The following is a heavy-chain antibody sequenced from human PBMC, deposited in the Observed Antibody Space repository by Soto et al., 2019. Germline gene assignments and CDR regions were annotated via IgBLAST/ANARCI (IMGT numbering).Heavy chain of an antibody. CDR2: FYTSGST. D-gene: IGHD6-6*01. Sequence: SETLSLTCTVSGGSISSYYWSWIRQPAGKGLEWIGRFYTSGSTNYNPSLKSRVTMSVDTSKNQFSLNLSSVTAADTAVYYCARDPAYSSSPARLAQGAELRDYWGQGTLVTVSS. V-gene: IGHV4-4*07. CDR1: GGSISSYY. J-gene: IGHJ4*02. CDR3: ARDPAYSSSPARLAQGAELRDY.